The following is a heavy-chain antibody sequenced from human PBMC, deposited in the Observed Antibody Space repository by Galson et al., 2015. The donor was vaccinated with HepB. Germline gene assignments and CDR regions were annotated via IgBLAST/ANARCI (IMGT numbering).Heavy chain of an antibody. CDR3: ASSLVVPAGIEYYYYGMDV. CDR2: IYSGGST. CDR1: GVSVSSNY. Sequence: SLRLSCAASGVSVSSNYMSCVRQAPGKGLEWVSIIYSGGSTYYADSVKGRFTISRDTSKNKFSLKLSSVTAADTAVYYCASSLVVPAGIEYYYYGMDVWGQGTTVTVSS. V-gene: IGHV3-53*01. D-gene: IGHD2-2*01. J-gene: IGHJ6*02.